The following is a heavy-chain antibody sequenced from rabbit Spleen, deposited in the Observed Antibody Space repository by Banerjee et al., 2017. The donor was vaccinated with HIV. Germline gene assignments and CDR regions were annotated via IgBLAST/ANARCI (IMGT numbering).Heavy chain of an antibody. V-gene: IGHV1S69*01. CDR1: GFSLSNYA. Sequence: QSVEESGGRLVTPGTPLTLTCTLSGFSLSNYAVGWVRQAPGKGLEWIGSFGSSGGTYYASWAKGRFTFSKTATTTVTVQMTSLTAADTATYFCARDLDGVIGWNFGWWGPGTLVTVS. J-gene: IGHJ4*01. D-gene: IGHD2-1*01. CDR2: FGSSGGT. CDR3: ARDLDGVIGWNFGW.